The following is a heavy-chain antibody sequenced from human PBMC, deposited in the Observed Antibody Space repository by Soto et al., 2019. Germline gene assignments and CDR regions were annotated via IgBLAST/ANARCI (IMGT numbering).Heavy chain of an antibody. D-gene: IGHD3-3*01. CDR3: ARANGRSGYYNAFDI. CDR2: INWNGGST. Sequence: EVQLVESGGGVVRPGGSLRLSCAASGFTFDDYGMSWVRQAPGKGLEWVSGINWNGGSTGYADSVKGRFTISRDNAKNSLYLQMKSLRAEDTALYHCARANGRSGYYNAFDIWGQGTMVTVSS. J-gene: IGHJ3*02. V-gene: IGHV3-20*01. CDR1: GFTFDDYG.